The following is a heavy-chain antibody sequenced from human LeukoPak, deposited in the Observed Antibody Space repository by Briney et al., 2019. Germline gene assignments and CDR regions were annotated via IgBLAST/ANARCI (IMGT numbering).Heavy chain of an antibody. CDR2: INPSGGST. J-gene: IGHJ6*03. V-gene: IGHV1-46*01. CDR1: GYTFTSYY. CDR3: AGGGGVVLRSYMDV. Sequence: ASVKVSCKASGYTFTSYYMHWVRQAPGQGLEWVGIINPSGGSTSYAQKFQGRVTMTRDTSIVYMELSSLRSEDTAVYYCAGGGGVVLRSYMDVWGKGTTVTISS. D-gene: IGHD3-3*01.